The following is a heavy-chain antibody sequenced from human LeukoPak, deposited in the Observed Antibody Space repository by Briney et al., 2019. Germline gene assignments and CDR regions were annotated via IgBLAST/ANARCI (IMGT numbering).Heavy chain of an antibody. V-gene: IGHV3-69-1*01. CDR3: ARAYGGDSGNYYYYYGLDV. D-gene: IGHD4-23*01. J-gene: IGHJ6*02. CDR1: GFTFSAYA. CDR2: IGSDGKT. Sequence: GGSLRLSCEASGFTFSAYAMTWVRQAPGKGLEWVSSIGSDGKTHYSESVKGRFAISRDNAKDSLYLQMNSLTAEDTAVYYCARAYGGDSGNYYYYYGLDVWGQGTAVTVSS.